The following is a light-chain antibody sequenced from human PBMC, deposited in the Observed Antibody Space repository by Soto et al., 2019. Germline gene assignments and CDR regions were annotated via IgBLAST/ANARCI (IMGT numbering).Light chain of an antibody. J-gene: IGLJ1*01. CDR3: SSYTSSSTYV. CDR2: DVS. CDR1: SSDVGGYNY. V-gene: IGLV2-14*03. Sequence: QSALTQPASGSGSPGQSIALSCTGTSSDVGGYNYVSWYQHHPGKAPKLRIYDVSNRPSGVSNRFSGSKSGNTASLTISGLQAEDEADYYCSSYTSSSTYVFGTGTKLTVL.